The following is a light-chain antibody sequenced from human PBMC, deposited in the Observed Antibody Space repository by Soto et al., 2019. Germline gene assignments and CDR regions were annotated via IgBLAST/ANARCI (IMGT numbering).Light chain of an antibody. J-gene: IGKJ4*01. CDR3: QQSYSIFT. CDR1: QSITSY. Sequence: DMQLTQSPSSLSASVGDRVTITCRTSQSITSYMNWYQQKTGKAPKLLIYAASTLQNGVSSSFSGSGSGTDFTLTISNLQPEDFATYYCQQSYSIFTFGGGTKVELK. V-gene: IGKV1-39*01. CDR2: AAS.